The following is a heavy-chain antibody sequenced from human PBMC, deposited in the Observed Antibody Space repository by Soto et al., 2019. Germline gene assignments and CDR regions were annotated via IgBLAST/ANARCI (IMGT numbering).Heavy chain of an antibody. CDR3: ARAGDYYDSSGSRSDY. D-gene: IGHD3-22*01. CDR2: ISAYNGNT. V-gene: IGHV1-18*01. J-gene: IGHJ4*02. CDR1: GYTFTSYG. Sequence: ASVKVSCKASGYTFTSYGISWVRQAPGQGLEWMGWISAYNGNTNYAQKLQGRVTMTTDTSTSTAYMELRSLRSDDTAVYYCARAGDYYDSSGSRSDYWGQGTLVTVSS.